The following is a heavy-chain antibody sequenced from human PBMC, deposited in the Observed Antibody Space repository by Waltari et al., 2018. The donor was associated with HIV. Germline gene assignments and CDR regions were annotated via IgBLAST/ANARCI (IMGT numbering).Heavy chain of an antibody. CDR2: IYYSGST. J-gene: IGHJ6*02. CDR3: ARVSYDILTGFYYYYGMDV. CDR1: GGSISSYY. D-gene: IGHD3-9*01. Sequence: QVQLQESGPGLVKPSETLSLTCTVSGGSISSYYWSWIWQPPGKGLEWIGYIYYSGSTNYNPSLKSRVTISVDTSKNQFSLKLSSVTAADTAVYYCARVSYDILTGFYYYYGMDVWGQGTTVTVSS. V-gene: IGHV4-59*01.